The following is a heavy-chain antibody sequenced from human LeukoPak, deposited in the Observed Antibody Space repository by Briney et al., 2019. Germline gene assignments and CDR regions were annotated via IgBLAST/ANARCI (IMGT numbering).Heavy chain of an antibody. CDR2: IRSKANSYAT. D-gene: IGHD3-22*01. J-gene: IGHJ4*02. Sequence: GGSLRLSCAASGFTFSGSAMHWVRQASGKGLGWVGRIRSKANSYATAYAASVKGRFTISRDDSKNSVYLQMNNLRAEDTALYYCAKDIGSLTYWYDDSNYSGALDYWGQGTLVTVSS. V-gene: IGHV3-73*01. CDR3: AKDIGSLTYWYDDSNYSGALDY. CDR1: GFTFSGSA.